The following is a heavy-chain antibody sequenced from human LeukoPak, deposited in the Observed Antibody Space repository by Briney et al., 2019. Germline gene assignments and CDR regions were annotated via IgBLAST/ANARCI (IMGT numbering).Heavy chain of an antibody. CDR1: GGSIITGSYY. D-gene: IGHD5-18*01. V-gene: IGHV4-61*02. Sequence: KPSETLSLTCTVSGGSIITGSYYWSWIRQPAGKGLEWIGRVYSGGSTHYNPSLKSRVTISIDTSKNQFSLHLTSVTAADTAVYYCARRSLTALSWFDPWGQGALVTVSS. CDR3: ARRSLTALSWFDP. J-gene: IGHJ5*02. CDR2: VYSGGST.